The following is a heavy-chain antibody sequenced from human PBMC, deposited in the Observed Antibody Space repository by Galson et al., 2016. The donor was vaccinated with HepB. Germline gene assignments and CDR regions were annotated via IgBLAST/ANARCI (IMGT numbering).Heavy chain of an antibody. V-gene: IGHV3-33*06. CDR3: AKPRDGYNYFDY. Sequence: SLRLSCAASGFTFSSYGMHWVRQAXGKGLEXVAVIWYDGSNKYYADSVKGRFTISRDNSKNTLYLQMNSLRVEDTAVYYCAKPRDGYNYFDYWGQGTLVTVSS. CDR2: IWYDGSNK. J-gene: IGHJ4*02. D-gene: IGHD5-24*01. CDR1: GFTFSSYG.